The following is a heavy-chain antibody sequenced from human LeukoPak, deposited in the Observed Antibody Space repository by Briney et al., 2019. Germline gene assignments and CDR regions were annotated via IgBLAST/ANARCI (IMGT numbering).Heavy chain of an antibody. D-gene: IGHD6-13*01. V-gene: IGHV3-21*01. Sequence: GGSLRLSCAASGFTFSSYSMNWVRQAPGKGPEWVSSISSSSSYIYYADSVKGRFTISRDNAKNSLYLQMNSLRAEDTAVYYCARDIILAAAGTYYYYGMDVWGQGTTVTVSS. CDR1: GFTFSSYS. CDR3: ARDIILAAAGTYYYYGMDV. CDR2: ISSSSSYI. J-gene: IGHJ6*02.